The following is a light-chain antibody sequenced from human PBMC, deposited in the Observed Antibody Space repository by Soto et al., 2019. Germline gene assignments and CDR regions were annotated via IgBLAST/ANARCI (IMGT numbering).Light chain of an antibody. CDR3: MQGSHWPPYN. Sequence: DVVMTQSPLSLPVTLGQPASISCRSSQSLVYSDGNTYLSWFLQRPGQSPRRLIYNVSNRDSRVLDRVSVSGSGSDFTQTTSRVEAEDVGIYYGMQGSHWPPYNLGQGTMLEIK. V-gene: IGKV2-30*01. CDR2: NVS. CDR1: QSLVYSDGNTY. J-gene: IGKJ2*01.